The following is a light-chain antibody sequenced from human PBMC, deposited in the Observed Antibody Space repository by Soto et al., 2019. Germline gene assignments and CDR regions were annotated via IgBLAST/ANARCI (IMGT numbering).Light chain of an antibody. CDR1: SSDVGGYNY. CDR2: DVS. J-gene: IGLJ1*01. Sequence: QSVLTQPRSVSGSPGQSVTISCTGTSSDVGGYNYVSWYQEQPGKAPNLMIYDVSKRPSGVPDRFSGSKSGNTASLTISGLQAEDEADYYCCSYAGSYSYVFGTGTKV. CDR3: CSYAGSYSYV. V-gene: IGLV2-11*01.